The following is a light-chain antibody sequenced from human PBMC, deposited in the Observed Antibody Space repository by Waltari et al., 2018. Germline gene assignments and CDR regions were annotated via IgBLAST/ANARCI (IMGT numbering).Light chain of an antibody. CDR2: STT. J-gene: IGLJ2*01. V-gene: IGLV1-44*01. CDR3: AAWDDNLNGRVI. Sequence: QSVLTHAPSISAPPGQRATIPCSGTNTTLGSIAVNWFHQVPGTAPKLIIYSTTHRPSGVPDRCSGSKSGTSASLAITGLQSEDEGDYFCAAWDDNLNGRVIFGGGTKLTVL. CDR1: NTTLGSIA.